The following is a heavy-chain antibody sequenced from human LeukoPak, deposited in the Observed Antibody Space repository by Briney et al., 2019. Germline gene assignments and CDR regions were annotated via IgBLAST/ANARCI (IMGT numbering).Heavy chain of an antibody. CDR1: GFTFSNYW. CDR2: VKSDGTNT. D-gene: IGHD6-19*01. Sequence: GGSLRLSCAASGFTFSNYWMHWVRQSPGKGLVWVSRVKSDGTNTSYADSVKGRFTISRDNAKSTLYLQMNSLTVEDTAVYYCVRVMPVAGSDSWGQGTLVTVSS. J-gene: IGHJ4*02. V-gene: IGHV3-74*01. CDR3: VRVMPVAGSDS.